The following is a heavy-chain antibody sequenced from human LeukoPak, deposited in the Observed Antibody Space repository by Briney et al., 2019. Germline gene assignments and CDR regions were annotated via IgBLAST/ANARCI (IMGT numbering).Heavy chain of an antibody. CDR1: GYTFTGYY. V-gene: IGHV1-2*02. D-gene: IGHD1-14*01. J-gene: IGHJ4*02. CDR2: INPNSGGT. Sequence: ASVKVSCKASGYTFTGYYMHWVRQAPGQGLEWMGWINPNSGGTNYAQKFQGRVTMTRDTPISTAYMELSRLGSDDTAVYYCARDGALTGIYYFDYWGQGTLVTVSS. CDR3: ARDGALTGIYYFDY.